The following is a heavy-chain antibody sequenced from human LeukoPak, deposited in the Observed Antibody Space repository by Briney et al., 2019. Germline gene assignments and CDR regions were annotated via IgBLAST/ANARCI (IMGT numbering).Heavy chain of an antibody. CDR1: GGSISTYY. V-gene: IGHV4-59*08. CDR3: ERQGTMTTVFDY. D-gene: IGHD4-17*01. Sequence: SETLSLTCTVSGGSISTYYWSWIRQPPGKGLEWIGYIYSSGSTNYNPSLKSRVTISVDTSKNQFSLKLSSVTAADTAVYYCERQGTMTTVFDYWGQGTLVTVSS. CDR2: IYSSGST. J-gene: IGHJ4*02.